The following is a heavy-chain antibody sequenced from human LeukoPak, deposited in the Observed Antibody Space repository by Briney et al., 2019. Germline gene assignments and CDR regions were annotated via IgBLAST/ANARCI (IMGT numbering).Heavy chain of an antibody. Sequence: SQTLSLTCAISGDSVSSNSAAWSWIRQSPSRGLEWLGRTYYRSKWYNDYAVSVKSRITINPDTSKNKFSLQLNSVTPEDTAVYYCAREIQLWAPAIDYWGQGTLVTVSS. CDR1: GDSVSSNSAA. CDR3: AREIQLWAPAIDY. CDR2: TYYRSKWYN. V-gene: IGHV6-1*01. J-gene: IGHJ4*02. D-gene: IGHD5-18*01.